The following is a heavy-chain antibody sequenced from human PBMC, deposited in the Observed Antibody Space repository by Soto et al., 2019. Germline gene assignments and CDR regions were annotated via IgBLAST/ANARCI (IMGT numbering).Heavy chain of an antibody. CDR1: GGSISSGSLGSSDYY. CDR3: ARYHDFGYSRSCDY. D-gene: IGHD4-17*01. V-gene: IGHV4-30-4*08. Sequence: QVQLQESGPGLVKPSQTLSLTCTVSGGSISSGSLGSSDYYWGWIRQTPGKGLEWIGYIYYTGSSYYNPSLKSRVTISVDTSKNQFSLRVTSVIAADTAVYYCARYHDFGYSRSCDYWGQGILVTVSS. J-gene: IGHJ4*02. CDR2: IYYTGSS.